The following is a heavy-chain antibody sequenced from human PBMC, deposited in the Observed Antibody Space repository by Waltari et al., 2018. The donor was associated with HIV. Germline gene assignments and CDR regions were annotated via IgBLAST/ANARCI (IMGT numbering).Heavy chain of an antibody. CDR3: AKDYFVVVTAAGPFDP. D-gene: IGHD2-21*02. V-gene: IGHV3-30*18. J-gene: IGHJ5*02. CDR1: AFSSTSYG. CDR2: ISYVGSNK. Sequence: QVKLVESGGGVVQHGRSLRPSWPAPAFSSTSYGMPWVRQAPGKGREWVSVISYVGSNKYYADSVKGRFTISRDNSKNTLYLQMNSLRAEDTAVYYCAKDYFVVVTAAGPFDPWGQGTLVTVSS.